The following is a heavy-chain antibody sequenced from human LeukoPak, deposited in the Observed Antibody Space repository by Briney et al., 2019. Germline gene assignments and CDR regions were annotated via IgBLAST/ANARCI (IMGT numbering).Heavy chain of an antibody. CDR3: ARDRTYYYDSSGLNWFDP. D-gene: IGHD3-22*01. V-gene: IGHV1-46*01. J-gene: IGHJ5*02. Sequence: ASVKVSCKASGYTFTSYYMHWVRQAPGQGLEWMGIINPSGGSTSYAQKFQGRVTMTRDMSTSTVYMELRSLRSDDTAVYYCARDRTYYYDSSGLNWFDPWGQGTLVTVSS. CDR1: GYTFTSYY. CDR2: INPSGGST.